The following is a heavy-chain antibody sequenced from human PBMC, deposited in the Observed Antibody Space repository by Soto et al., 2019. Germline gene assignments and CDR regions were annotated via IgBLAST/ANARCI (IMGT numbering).Heavy chain of an antibody. D-gene: IGHD5-18*01. J-gene: IGHJ6*02. V-gene: IGHV3-21*01. CDR1: GFTFSSYS. CDR3: ARRQVDTIYGPAKKNYYYYYGMDV. CDR2: ISSSSSYI. Sequence: PGGSLRLSCAASGFTFSSYSMNWVRQAPGKGLEWVSSISSSSSYIYYADSVKGRFTISRDNAKNSLYLQMNSLRAEDTAVYYCARRQVDTIYGPAKKNYYYYYGMDVWGQGTTVTVSS.